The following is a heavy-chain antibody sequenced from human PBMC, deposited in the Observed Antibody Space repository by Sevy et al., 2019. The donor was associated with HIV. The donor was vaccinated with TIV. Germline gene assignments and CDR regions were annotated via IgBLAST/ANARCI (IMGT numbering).Heavy chain of an antibody. CDR1: GFTFSSYA. CDR3: ARALNSGSASDDAFDI. Sequence: GGSLRLSCAASGFTFSSYAMHWVRQAPGKGLEWVAVISYDGSNKYYADSVKGRFTISRDNSKNTLYLQMNSLRAEDTAVYYSARALNSGSASDDAFDIWGQGTMVTVSS. CDR2: ISYDGSNK. V-gene: IGHV3-30-3*01. J-gene: IGHJ3*02. D-gene: IGHD1-26*01.